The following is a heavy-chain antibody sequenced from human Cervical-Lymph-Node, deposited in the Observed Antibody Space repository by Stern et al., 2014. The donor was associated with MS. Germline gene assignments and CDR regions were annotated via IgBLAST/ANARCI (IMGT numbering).Heavy chain of an antibody. CDR2: IIPMLGTI. V-gene: IGHV1-69*01. D-gene: IGHD4-23*01. CDR3: ARDGRGNFFYSDL. J-gene: IGHJ2*01. CDR1: GGTFTSYA. Sequence: VQLVQSGAELKTPGASVRISCKASGGTFTSYAINWVRQAPGQGPEWMGGIIPMLGTINYAQNFQGRVTISADESTGTAYMELTGLTSEDTAVFYCARDGRGNFFYSDLWGRGTLVTVSS.